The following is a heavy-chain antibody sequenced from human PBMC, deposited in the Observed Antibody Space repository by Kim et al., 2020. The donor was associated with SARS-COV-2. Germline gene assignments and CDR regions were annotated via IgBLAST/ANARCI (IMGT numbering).Heavy chain of an antibody. V-gene: IGHV3-48*04. CDR2: ISSSSSSTI. J-gene: IGHJ4*02. Sequence: GGSLRLSCAASGFTFSSYSMNWVRQAPGKGLEWVSYISSSSSSTIYYADSVKGRFTISRDNAKNSLYLQMNSLRAEDTAVYYCARGRGNVETACDYWGQGTLVTVSS. CDR3: ARGRGNVETACDY. D-gene: IGHD5-18*01. CDR1: GFTFSSYS.